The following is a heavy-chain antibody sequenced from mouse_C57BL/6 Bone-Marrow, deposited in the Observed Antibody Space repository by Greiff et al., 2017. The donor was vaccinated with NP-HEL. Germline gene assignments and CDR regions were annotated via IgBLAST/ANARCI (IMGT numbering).Heavy chain of an antibody. V-gene: IGHV1-55*01. J-gene: IGHJ2*01. D-gene: IGHD1-1*01. CDR2: IYPGSGST. Sequence: QVQLKQPGAELVKPGASVKMSCKASGYTFTSYWITWVKQRPGQGLEWIGDIYPGSGSTNYNEKFKSKATLTVDTSSSTAYMQLSSLTSEDSAVYYWARFHITTVVYFDYWGQGTTLTVSA. CDR3: ARFHITTVVYFDY. CDR1: GYTFTSYW.